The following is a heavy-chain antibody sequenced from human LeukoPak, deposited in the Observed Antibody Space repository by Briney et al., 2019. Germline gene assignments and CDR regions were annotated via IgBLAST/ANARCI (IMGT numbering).Heavy chain of an antibody. V-gene: IGHV4-59*01. CDR1: GGSISSYY. J-gene: IGHJ4*02. CDR2: IYYSGST. D-gene: IGHD3-22*01. CDR3: ATDGGDTSGSSFDY. Sequence: SETLSLTCTVAGGSISSYYWSWILQPPGKGLEWIRYIYYSGSTNYTPSLKSRDTISVDTSKNQFSLKLSSVTAADTAVYYCATDGGDTSGSSFDYWGQGTLVTASS.